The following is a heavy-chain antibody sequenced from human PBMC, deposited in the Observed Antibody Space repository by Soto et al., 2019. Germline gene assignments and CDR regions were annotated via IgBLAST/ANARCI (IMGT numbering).Heavy chain of an antibody. D-gene: IGHD6-13*01. CDR1: GFTFSHHD. V-gene: IGHV3-48*02. CDR3: ARDSSAAGIFDQ. J-gene: IGHJ4*02. Sequence: GGSLRLSCAVSGFTFSHHDMNWVRQAPGKGLEWVSYIRSDSSAIYYADSVKGRFIISRDNGKNSLYLQMNSLRDEDTSVYYCARDSSAAGIFDQWGQGTLVTVSS. CDR2: IRSDSSAI.